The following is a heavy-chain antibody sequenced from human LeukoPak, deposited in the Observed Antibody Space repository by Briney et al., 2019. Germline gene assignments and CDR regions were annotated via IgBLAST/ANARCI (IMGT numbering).Heavy chain of an antibody. CDR3: ARESVGATKGDY. Sequence: SETLSLTCTVSGGSISSSSYYWGWIRQPPGKGLEWIGSIYYSGSTYYNPPLKSRVTISVDTSKNQFSLKLSSVTAADTAVYYCARESVGATKGDYWGQGTLVTVSS. CDR1: GGSISSSSYY. D-gene: IGHD1-26*01. V-gene: IGHV4-39*07. J-gene: IGHJ4*02. CDR2: IYYSGST.